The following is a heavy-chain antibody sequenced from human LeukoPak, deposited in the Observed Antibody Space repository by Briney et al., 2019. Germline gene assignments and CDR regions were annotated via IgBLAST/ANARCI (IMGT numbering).Heavy chain of an antibody. V-gene: IGHV3-23*01. Sequence: PGGSLRLSCAASGFTFSSYAMSWVRQAPGKGLEWVSAISGSGGSTYYADSVKGRFTISRDNSKNTLYLQMNSLRAEDTAVYYCANTFSIPFLYYYDSSALDYWGQGTLVTVSS. J-gene: IGHJ4*02. CDR2: ISGSGGST. CDR1: GFTFSSYA. D-gene: IGHD3-22*01. CDR3: ANTFSIPFLYYYDSSALDY.